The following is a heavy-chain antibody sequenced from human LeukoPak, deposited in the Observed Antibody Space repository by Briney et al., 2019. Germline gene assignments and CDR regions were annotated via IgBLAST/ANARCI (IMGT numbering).Heavy chain of an antibody. V-gene: IGHV4-59*01. CDR1: DDSISDYY. Sequence: SETLSLTCTVSDDSISDYYRGWIRQPPGKGLEWIGYFHNSGTSTYNPSLKSRVTISADTSKNQFSLKLNSLTTADTAVYYCVATGAQGGYWGQGTLVTVSS. J-gene: IGHJ4*02. CDR3: VATGAQGGY. D-gene: IGHD1-14*01. CDR2: FHNSGTS.